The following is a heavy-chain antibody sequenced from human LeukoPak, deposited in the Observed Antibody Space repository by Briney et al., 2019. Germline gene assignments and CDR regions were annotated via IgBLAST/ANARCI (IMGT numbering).Heavy chain of an antibody. D-gene: IGHD2-2*01. J-gene: IGHJ4*02. CDR2: VDPNSGGP. V-gene: IGHV1-2*02. Sequence: ASVKVSCKASGYTFTDYYIHWVRQAPGQGLEWMGWVDPNSGGPNLAQRFQGRVTMTRDTSITTAYMELLILTSDDTAVYYCARDRKATPSWELDDWGQGTLVTVSS. CDR3: ARDRKATPSWELDD. CDR1: GYTFTDYY.